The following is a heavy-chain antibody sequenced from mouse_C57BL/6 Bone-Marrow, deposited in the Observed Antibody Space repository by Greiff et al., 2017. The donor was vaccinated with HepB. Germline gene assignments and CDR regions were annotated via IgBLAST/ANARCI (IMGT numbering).Heavy chain of an antibody. V-gene: IGHV1-18*01. D-gene: IGHD1-1*01. CDR3: ARVPRVYYYGSSSYYYAMDY. CDR1: GYTFTDYN. J-gene: IGHJ4*01. CDR2: INPNNGGT. Sequence: EVQLQQSGPELVKPGASVKIPCKASGYTFTDYNMDWVKQSHGKSLEWIGDINPNNGGTVYNQKFKGKATLTVDKSSSTAYMELRSLTSEDTAVSYYARVPRVYYYGSSSYYYAMDYWGQGTSVTVSS.